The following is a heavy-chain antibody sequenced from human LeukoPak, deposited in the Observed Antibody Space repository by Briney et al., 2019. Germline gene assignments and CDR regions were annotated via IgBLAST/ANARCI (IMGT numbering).Heavy chain of an antibody. D-gene: IGHD5-24*01. J-gene: IGHJ3*02. CDR1: GFTFSSYA. CDR3: ARVTVEMATIGAFDI. V-gene: IGHV3-30-3*01. Sequence: PGRSLRLSCAASGFTFSSYAMHWVRQAPGKGLEWVAVISYDGSNKYYADSVKGRFTISRDNSKNTLYLQMNSLRAEDTAVYYCARVTVEMATIGAFDIWGQGTMVTVSS. CDR2: ISYDGSNK.